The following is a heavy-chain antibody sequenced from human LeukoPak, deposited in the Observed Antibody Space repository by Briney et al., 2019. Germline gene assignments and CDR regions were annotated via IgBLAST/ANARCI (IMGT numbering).Heavy chain of an antibody. V-gene: IGHV3-30-3*01. CDR1: GFTFSSYA. CDR2: ISYDGSNK. CDR3: ARDLKMIVGY. Sequence: GGSLRLSCAASGFTFSSYAMSWVRQAPGKGLEWVAVISYDGSNKYYADSVKGRFTISRDNSKNTLYLQMNSLRAEDTAVYYCARDLKMIVGYWGQGTLVTVSS. D-gene: IGHD1-26*01. J-gene: IGHJ4*02.